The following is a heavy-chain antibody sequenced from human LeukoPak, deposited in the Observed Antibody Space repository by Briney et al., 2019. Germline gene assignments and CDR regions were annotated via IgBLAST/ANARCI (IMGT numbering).Heavy chain of an antibody. CDR1: GGSISTYY. J-gene: IGHJ6*03. D-gene: IGHD6-13*01. CDR2: VQTSGST. CDR3: ARMVQQLPPYYYYYMDV. V-gene: IGHV4-4*09. Sequence: SETLSLTCTVSGGSISTYYWSWIRQPPGKGLEWIGYVQTSGSTDYNSSLKSRVTISVDTSKNQFSLKVTSVTAADTAVYYCARMVQQLPPYYYYYMDVWGKGTTVTVSS.